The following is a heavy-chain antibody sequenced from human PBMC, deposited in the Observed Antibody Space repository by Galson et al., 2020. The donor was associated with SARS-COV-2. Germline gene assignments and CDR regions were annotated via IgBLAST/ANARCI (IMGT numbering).Heavy chain of an antibody. D-gene: IGHD3-22*01. CDR2: VSHSGSI. Sequence: SQTLSPTCAVYGGSFTGYFWNWIRQPPGKGLEWVGEVSHSGSINYNPSLKSRVNISLDTSKNQTTLKLSSVTAADTAVYYCARGLFYYDHSGYHPYGMDVWGLGTTVTVSS. J-gene: IGHJ6*02. CDR1: GGSFTGYF. CDR3: ARGLFYYDHSGYHPYGMDV. V-gene: IGHV4-34*01.